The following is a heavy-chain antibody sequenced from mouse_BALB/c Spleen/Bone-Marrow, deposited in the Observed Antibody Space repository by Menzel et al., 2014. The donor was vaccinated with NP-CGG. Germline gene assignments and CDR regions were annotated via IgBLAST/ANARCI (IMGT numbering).Heavy chain of an antibody. CDR1: GYTFTSYW. CDR3: ARSVNYYAVDD. J-gene: IGHJ4*01. Sequence: VKLQEPGAELSKLGASVKMSCKASGYTFTSYWMNWVKQRPGQGLEWFGFINPSTGYPDSNQKFKAKAPLTAANSSSTADMQLSSLTSEDSAVYYCARSVNYYAVDDWGQGTSVTVSS. V-gene: IGHV1-7*01. CDR2: INPSTGYP.